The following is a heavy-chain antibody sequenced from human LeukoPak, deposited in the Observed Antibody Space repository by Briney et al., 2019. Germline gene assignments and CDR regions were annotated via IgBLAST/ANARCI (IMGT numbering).Heavy chain of an antibody. J-gene: IGHJ4*02. CDR2: ISSSGSTI. CDR3: ARAYPELLWFGEQDYYFDY. D-gene: IGHD3-10*01. CDR1: GFTFSSYE. V-gene: IGHV3-48*03. Sequence: GGSLRLSCAASGFTFSSYEMNWVRQAPGEGLEWVSYISSSGSTIYYADPVKGRFTISRDNAKNSLYLQMNSLRAEDTAVYYCARAYPELLWFGEQDYYFDYWGQGTLVTVSS.